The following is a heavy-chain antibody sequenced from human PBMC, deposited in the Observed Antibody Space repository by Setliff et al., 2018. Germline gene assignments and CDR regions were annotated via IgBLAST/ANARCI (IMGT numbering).Heavy chain of an antibody. CDR1: GFTFSSYS. D-gene: IGHD3-3*01. CDR2: ISSSSSYI. Sequence: GGSLRLSCAASGFTFSSYSMNWVRQAPGKGLEWVSSISSSSSYIYYADSVKGRFTISRDNAKNSLYLQMNSLRAEDTAVYYCTRRITIFGVVIKNDYWGQGTLVTVSS. J-gene: IGHJ4*02. CDR3: TRRITIFGVVIKNDY. V-gene: IGHV3-21*01.